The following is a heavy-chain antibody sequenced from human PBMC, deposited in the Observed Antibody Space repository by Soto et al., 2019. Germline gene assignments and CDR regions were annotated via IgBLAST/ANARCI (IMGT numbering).Heavy chain of an antibody. CDR1: GFSLSNARLG. CDR2: IFSNDEK. J-gene: IGHJ4*02. CDR3: ARDNYGSGSEYFDY. V-gene: IGHV2-26*01. D-gene: IGHD3-10*01. Sequence: QVTLKESGPVLVNPTETLTLTCTVSGFSLSNARLGVSWIRQPPGKALQWLAHIFSNDEKSYSTSLKSRLTISKDTSNSQVVLTMTNMDPVDTATYYCARDNYGSGSEYFDYWGQGTLVTVSS.